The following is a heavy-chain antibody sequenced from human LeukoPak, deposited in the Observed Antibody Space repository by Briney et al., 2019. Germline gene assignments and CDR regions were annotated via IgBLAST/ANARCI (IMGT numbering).Heavy chain of an antibody. V-gene: IGHV1-69*05. CDR1: GGTFSSYA. Sequence: GSSVKVSCKASGGTFSSYAISWVRQAPGQGLEWMGGIIPIFGTANYAQKFQGRVTITTDESTSTAYMELSSLRSEDTAVYYCARDSGVGPWGSFDYWGQGALVTVSS. J-gene: IGHJ4*02. D-gene: IGHD3-10*01. CDR2: IIPIFGTA. CDR3: ARDSGVGPWGSFDY.